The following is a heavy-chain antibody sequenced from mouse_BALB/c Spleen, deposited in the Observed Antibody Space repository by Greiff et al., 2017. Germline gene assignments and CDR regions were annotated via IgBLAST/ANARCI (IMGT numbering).Heavy chain of an antibody. CDR1: GFAFSSYD. CDR3: ARLLLFDY. V-gene: IGHV5-12-1*01. Sequence: DVMLVESGGGLVKPGGSLKLSCAASGFAFSSYDMSWVRQTPEKRLEWVAYISSGGGSTYYPDTVKGRFTISRDNAKNTLYLQMSSLKSEDTAMYYCARLLLFDYWGQGTTLTVSS. CDR2: ISSGGGST. D-gene: IGHD1-1*01. J-gene: IGHJ2*01.